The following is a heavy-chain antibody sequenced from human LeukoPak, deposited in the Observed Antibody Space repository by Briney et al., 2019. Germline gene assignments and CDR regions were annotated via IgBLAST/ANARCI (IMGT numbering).Heavy chain of an antibody. D-gene: IGHD6-13*01. J-gene: IGHJ4*02. V-gene: IGHV3-53*01. Sequence: PGGSLRLSCAASGFTVSSNYMSWVRQAPGKGLEWVSVIYSGGSTYFADSVKGRFTISRDNSKNTLYLQMNSLRAEDTAVYHCARNGYSSSWYRNWGQGTLVTVSS. CDR3: ARNGYSSSWYRN. CDR1: GFTVSSNY. CDR2: IYSGGST.